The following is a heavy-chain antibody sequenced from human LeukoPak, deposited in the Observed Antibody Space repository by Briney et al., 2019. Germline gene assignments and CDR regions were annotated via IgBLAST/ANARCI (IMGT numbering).Heavy chain of an antibody. CDR2: IKQDGNEI. D-gene: IGHD2-2*01. Sequence: GGSLRLSCAASGSAFSNYWMSWVRQAPGKGLEWVANIKQDGNEINYVDSVKGRFTISRDNAKNSLYLQMNSLRAEDTAVYYCARDPHSNIVVVPAALDYWGQGTLVTVSS. CDR1: GSAFSNYW. V-gene: IGHV3-7*01. J-gene: IGHJ4*02. CDR3: ARDPHSNIVVVPAALDY.